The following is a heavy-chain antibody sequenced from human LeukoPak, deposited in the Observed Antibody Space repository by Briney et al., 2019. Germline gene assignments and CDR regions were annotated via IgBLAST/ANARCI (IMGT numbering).Heavy chain of an antibody. Sequence: GGSLRLSCAASGFTFDEYVMNWVRQSPGKGLEWLSSINLNGDATHYTDSVAGRFTISRDNAKNSLYLQMNSLRAEDTAFYFCARAYCSSASCYLDNFYYYMDVWGKGTTVIVSS. CDR3: ARAYCSSASCYLDNFYYYMDV. CDR2: INLNGDAT. D-gene: IGHD2-2*01. CDR1: GFTFDEYV. J-gene: IGHJ6*03. V-gene: IGHV3-20*04.